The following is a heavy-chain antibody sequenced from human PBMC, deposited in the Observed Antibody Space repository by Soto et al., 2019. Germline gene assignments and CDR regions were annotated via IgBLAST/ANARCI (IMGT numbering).Heavy chain of an antibody. CDR1: GGXISSGDYY. V-gene: IGHV4-30-4*01. Sequence: PSETLSLTCTVSGGXISSGDYYWSWIRQPPGKGLEWIGYIYYSGSTYYNPSLKSRVTISVDTSKNQFSLKLSSVTAADTAVYYCARDCRYDSSGYYYHAFDYWGQGTLVTVSS. CDR3: ARDCRYDSSGYYYHAFDY. J-gene: IGHJ4*02. D-gene: IGHD3-22*01. CDR2: IYYSGST.